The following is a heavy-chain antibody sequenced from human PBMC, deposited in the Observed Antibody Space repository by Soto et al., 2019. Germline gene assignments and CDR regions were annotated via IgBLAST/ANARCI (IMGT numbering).Heavy chain of an antibody. CDR2: ISYDGSNK. CDR1: GFTFSSYA. J-gene: IGHJ4*02. CDR3: ARYGSSSSSRFDY. Sequence: QVQLVESGGGVVQPGRSLRLSCAASGFTFSSYAMHWVRQAPGKGLEWVAVISYDGSNKYYADSVKGRFTISRDNSKNTLYLQMNSLRAEDTAVYYCARYGSSSSSRFDYWGQGTLVTVSS. D-gene: IGHD6-6*01. V-gene: IGHV3-30-3*01.